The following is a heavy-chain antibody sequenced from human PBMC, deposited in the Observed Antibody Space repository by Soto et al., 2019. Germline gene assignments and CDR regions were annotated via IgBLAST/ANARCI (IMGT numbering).Heavy chain of an antibody. D-gene: IGHD2-2*01. CDR3: ARAAGDCSRTSCLRYYYGMDV. CDR1: GGTFSSYA. V-gene: IGHV1-69*13. J-gene: IGHJ6*02. CDR2: IIPIFGTA. Sequence: SVKVSCKASGGTFSSYAISWVRQAPGQGLEWMGGIIPIFGTANYAQKFQGRVTITADESTSTAYMELSSLRSEDTAVYYCARAAGDCSRTSCLRYYYGMDVWGQGTTVTVSS.